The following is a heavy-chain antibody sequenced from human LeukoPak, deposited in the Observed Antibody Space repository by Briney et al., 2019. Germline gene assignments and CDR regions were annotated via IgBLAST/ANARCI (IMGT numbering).Heavy chain of an antibody. V-gene: IGHV3-7*03. J-gene: IGHJ4*02. CDR2: INQGGRET. Sequence: PGGSLRLSCAASGFTFSSYWMSCVRQAPGKGLEWVANINQGGRETYYVDSVKGRFTISRDNAENSLYLQMNSLRAEDTAVYYCARAGYGGALDYWGQGTLVTVSS. D-gene: IGHD4-23*01. CDR3: ARAGYGGALDY. CDR1: GFTFSSYW.